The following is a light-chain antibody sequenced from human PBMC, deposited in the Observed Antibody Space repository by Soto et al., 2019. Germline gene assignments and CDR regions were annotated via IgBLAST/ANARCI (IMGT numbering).Light chain of an antibody. CDR3: QQYNSYSLTTRT. CDR1: HTISSW. CDR2: KAS. V-gene: IGKV1-5*03. J-gene: IGKJ1*01. Sequence: DIQMTQSPSTLSGSVGDRVTITCRASHTISSWLAWYQQKPGKAPKLLIYKASTLKSGVPSRFSGSGSGTEFTLTISSLQPDDFATYYCQQYNSYSLTTRTFGQGTKVDIK.